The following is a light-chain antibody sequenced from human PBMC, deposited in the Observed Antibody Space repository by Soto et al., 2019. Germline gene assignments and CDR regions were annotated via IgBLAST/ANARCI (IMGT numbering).Light chain of an antibody. J-gene: IGKJ1*01. CDR2: GAS. CDR1: QSVSSSY. V-gene: IGKV3-20*01. Sequence: EIVLTQSPGTLSLSPGERATLSCRASQSVSSSYLAWYQQKPGQAPRLLIYGASSRATGIPDRFSGSGSGTDFTLTISDVEPEDFAVYYCQQYGSSGTFGQGTKVDNK. CDR3: QQYGSSGT.